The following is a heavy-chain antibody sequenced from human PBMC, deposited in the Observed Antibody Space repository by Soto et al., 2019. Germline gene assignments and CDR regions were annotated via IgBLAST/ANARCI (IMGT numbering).Heavy chain of an antibody. V-gene: IGHV3-11*01. CDR1: GFTFSNYY. Sequence: GGSLRLSCGASGFTFSNYYMSWIRQAPGKGLEWVSYISSTGRTIYYADSVKGRFTVSRDNAQNSLALKLNSLRVEDTAVYYCARSYSSGWEFDYWGQGTQVTVSS. D-gene: IGHD6-19*01. CDR3: ARSYSSGWEFDY. J-gene: IGHJ4*02. CDR2: ISSTGRTI.